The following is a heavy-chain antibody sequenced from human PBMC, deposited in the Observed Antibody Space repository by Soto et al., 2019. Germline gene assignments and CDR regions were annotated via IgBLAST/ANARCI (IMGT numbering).Heavy chain of an antibody. D-gene: IGHD2-2*01. CDR3: ARWAVVVVPAAHLLDYGMDV. CDR1: GYSFTSYW. CDR2: IYPGDSDT. V-gene: IGHV5-51*01. Sequence: PGESLKISCKGSGYSFTSYWIGWVRQMPGKGLEWMGIIYPGDSDTRYSPSFQGQVTISADKSISTAYPQWGSLKASDTAMYYCARWAVVVVPAAHLLDYGMDVWGQGTTVTVSS. J-gene: IGHJ6*02.